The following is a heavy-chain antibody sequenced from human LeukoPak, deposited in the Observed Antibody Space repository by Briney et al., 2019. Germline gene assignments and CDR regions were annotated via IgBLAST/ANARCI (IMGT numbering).Heavy chain of an antibody. J-gene: IGHJ4*02. D-gene: IGHD3-3*01. CDR2: INQDGSEK. Sequence: AGSLTLSCAASGFTFSSFWMSWDRQAPGKGLEWVSSINQDGSEKYYVDSVKGRFTISRDNAKNSLYLQMNSLRAEDTAVYYCARDTPYYDFWSGYHYYFDYWGQGTLVTVSS. V-gene: IGHV3-7*01. CDR1: GFTFSSFW. CDR3: ARDTPYYDFWSGYHYYFDY.